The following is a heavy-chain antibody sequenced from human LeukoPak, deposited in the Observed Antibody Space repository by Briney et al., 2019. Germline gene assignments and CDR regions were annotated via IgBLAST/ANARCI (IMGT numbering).Heavy chain of an antibody. CDR3: ARMAYSSSSKPYDY. Sequence: GGSLRLSCAASGFTFSTYSMNWVRQAPGKGLEWVSSVSSSSSYIYYADSVKGRFTISRDNAKNSLYLQMNSLRAEDTAVYYCARMAYSSSSKPYDYWGQGTLVTVSS. D-gene: IGHD6-6*01. V-gene: IGHV3-21*01. CDR2: VSSSSSYI. J-gene: IGHJ4*02. CDR1: GFTFSTYS.